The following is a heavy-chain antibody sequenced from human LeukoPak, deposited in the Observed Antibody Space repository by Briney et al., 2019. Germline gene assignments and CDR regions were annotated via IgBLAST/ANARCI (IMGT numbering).Heavy chain of an antibody. CDR3: ASDLTGLSTN. Sequence: GGSLRLSCAASGFTFSSYSMNWVRQAPGKGLEWVSSISSSSSYIYYADSVKGRFTISRDNAKNSLYLQMNSLRTEDTAVYYCASDLTGLSTNWGQGTLVTVSS. V-gene: IGHV3-21*01. CDR1: GFTFSSYS. D-gene: IGHD3-9*01. CDR2: ISSSSSYI. J-gene: IGHJ4*02.